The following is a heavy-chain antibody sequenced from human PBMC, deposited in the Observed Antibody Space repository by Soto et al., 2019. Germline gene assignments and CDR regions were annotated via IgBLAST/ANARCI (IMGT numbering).Heavy chain of an antibody. D-gene: IGHD3-10*01. J-gene: IGHJ6*02. CDR3: ARDPPLDNSGSYYQPLHYDYCGMDV. Sequence: QVQLVQSGAEVKKPGASVKVSCKASGYTFSSYGISWVRQAPGQGLEWMGWISADNGDTNYAQKFQGRVTMTTDTSRRTAYMELRSLRSDDTAVYYCARDPPLDNSGSYYQPLHYDYCGMDVWGQGTTVTVSS. V-gene: IGHV1-18*01. CDR1: GYTFSSYG. CDR2: ISADNGDT.